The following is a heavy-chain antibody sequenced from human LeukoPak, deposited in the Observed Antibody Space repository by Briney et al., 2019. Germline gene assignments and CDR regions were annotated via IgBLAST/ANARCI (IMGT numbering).Heavy chain of an antibody. CDR1: GFTFSAYA. Sequence: GGSLRLSCTASGFTFSAYAMHWVRQAPGKGLEYVSAISSSGGRTYYADSVKGRFTISRDNSKSTLYLQMSSLRAEDTAVYYCVKAPSSYYYHMDVWGQGTTVTVSS. D-gene: IGHD6-6*01. CDR3: VKAPSSYYYHMDV. CDR2: ISSSGGRT. J-gene: IGHJ6*02. V-gene: IGHV3-64D*09.